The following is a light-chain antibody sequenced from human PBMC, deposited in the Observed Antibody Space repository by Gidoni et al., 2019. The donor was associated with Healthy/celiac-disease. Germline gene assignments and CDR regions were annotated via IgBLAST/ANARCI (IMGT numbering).Light chain of an antibody. CDR3: QQYNNWPPYT. V-gene: IGKV3-15*01. Sequence: EIVMTQSPATLSVSPGERATLSCRASQRVSSNLAWYQQKPGQAPRLLIYGASTRATGIPARFRGSGSGTEFTLTISSLQSEDFAVYYCQQYNNWPPYTFXQXPKLXIK. J-gene: IGKJ2*01. CDR1: QRVSSN. CDR2: GAS.